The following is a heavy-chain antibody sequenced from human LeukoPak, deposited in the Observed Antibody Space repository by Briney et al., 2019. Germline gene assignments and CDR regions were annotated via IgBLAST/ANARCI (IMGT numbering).Heavy chain of an antibody. Sequence: GGSLRLSCAASGFTFSSYWMSWARQAPGKGLEWVANIKQDGSEKYYVDSVKGRFTISRDNAKNSLYLQMNSLRAEDTAVYYCARDYHGVENYFDYWGQGTLVTVSS. CDR1: GFTFSSYW. CDR3: ARDYHGVENYFDY. D-gene: IGHD2-2*01. V-gene: IGHV3-7*01. CDR2: IKQDGSEK. J-gene: IGHJ4*02.